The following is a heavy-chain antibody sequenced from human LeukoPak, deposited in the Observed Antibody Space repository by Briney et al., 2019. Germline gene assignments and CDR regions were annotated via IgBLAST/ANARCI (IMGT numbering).Heavy chain of an antibody. D-gene: IGHD3-10*01. J-gene: IGHJ4*02. CDR2: IYPADSDI. Sequence: GESLKISCKGSGYTFTSYWIAWVRQMPGKGLEWMGFIYPADSDIRYSPSFQGQVIISADKSISTTYLRWSSLRASDSAMYYCAASTYGSGSYVGFDSWGQGTLVTVSS. V-gene: IGHV5-51*01. CDR1: GYTFTSYW. CDR3: AASTYGSGSYVGFDS.